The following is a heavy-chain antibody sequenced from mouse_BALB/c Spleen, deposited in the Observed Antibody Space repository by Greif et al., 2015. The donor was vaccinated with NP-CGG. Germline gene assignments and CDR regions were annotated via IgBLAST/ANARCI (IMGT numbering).Heavy chain of an antibody. Sequence: QVQLQQSGAELVRPGSSVKISCKASGYAFRSYWMNWVKQRPGQGLEWIGQIYPGDGDTNYNGKFKGKATLTADKSSSTAYMQLSSLTSEDSAVYFCARLLYYYAMDYWGQGTSVTVSS. D-gene: IGHD1-1*01. V-gene: IGHV1-80*01. CDR3: ARLLYYYAMDY. CDR1: GYAFRSYW. CDR2: IYPGDGDT. J-gene: IGHJ4*01.